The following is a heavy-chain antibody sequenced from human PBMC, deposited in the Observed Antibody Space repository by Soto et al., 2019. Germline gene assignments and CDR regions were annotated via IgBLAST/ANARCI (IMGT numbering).Heavy chain of an antibody. Sequence: SEEASCEASGGRLSSYAISWVRQATGQGLEWMGGIIPIFGTANYAQKFQGRVTITSDKSTSTAYMELSSLRSEYTAVYYCGGGLTAIDYHYGMDVWRQGTTFTFSS. CDR3: GGGLTAIDYHYGMDV. D-gene: IGHD2-21*02. J-gene: IGHJ6*02. V-gene: IGHV1-69*06. CDR2: IIPIFGTA. CDR1: GGRLSSYA.